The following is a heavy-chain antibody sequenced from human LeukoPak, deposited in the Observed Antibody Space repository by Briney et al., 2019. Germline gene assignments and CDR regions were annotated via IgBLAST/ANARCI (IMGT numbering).Heavy chain of an antibody. D-gene: IGHD5-24*01. J-gene: IGHJ6*03. Sequence: GGSLRLSCAASGFTFSHYYMTWVRQAPGKELVWVSRINSDGSSTSYADSVKGRFTISRDNAKNTLYLQMNSLRAEDTAVYYCARDLRMAPFYYYYMDVWGKGTTVTVSS. V-gene: IGHV3-74*01. CDR3: ARDLRMAPFYYYYMDV. CDR1: GFTFSHYY. CDR2: INSDGSST.